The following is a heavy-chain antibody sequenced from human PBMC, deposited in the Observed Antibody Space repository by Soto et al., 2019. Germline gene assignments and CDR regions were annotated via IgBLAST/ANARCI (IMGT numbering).Heavy chain of an antibody. Sequence: SETLSLTCTVSGGSISSGGYYWSWIRQHPGKGLEWIGYIYYSGTTYYNPSLKSRVTISVDTSKNQFSLKLSSVSAADTALYYCARCSLVVVPAPGFDPWGRGTLVTVCS. CDR1: GGSISSGGYY. CDR2: IYYSGTT. D-gene: IGHD2-2*01. J-gene: IGHJ5*02. CDR3: ARCSLVVVPAPGFDP. V-gene: IGHV4-31*03.